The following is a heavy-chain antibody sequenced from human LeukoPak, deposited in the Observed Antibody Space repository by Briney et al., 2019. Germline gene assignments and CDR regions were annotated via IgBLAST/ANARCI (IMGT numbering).Heavy chain of an antibody. CDR1: GYTFTGYY. CDR3: ARGKVATILIFDY. Sequence: ASVKVSCKASGYTFTGYYMHWVRQAPGQGLEWMGWINPNSGGTNYAQKFQGRVTMTRDTSISTAYMELSRLRSDDTAVYYCARGKVATILIFDYWGQGTLVTVSS. V-gene: IGHV1-2*02. CDR2: INPNSGGT. J-gene: IGHJ4*02. D-gene: IGHD5-12*01.